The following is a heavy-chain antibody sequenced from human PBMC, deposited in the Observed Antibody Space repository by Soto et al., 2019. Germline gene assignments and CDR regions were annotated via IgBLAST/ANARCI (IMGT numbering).Heavy chain of an antibody. D-gene: IGHD2-2*01. V-gene: IGHV5-10-1*01. CDR2: IDPSDSYT. CDR3: ARNSLPDIVVVPAATDLDY. J-gene: IGHJ4*02. Sequence: GESLKISCKGSGYSFTSYWISWVRQMPGKGLEWMGRIDPSDSYTNYSPSFQGHVTISADKSIRTAYLQWSSLKASDTAMYYCARNSLPDIVVVPAATDLDYWRQGTLVTV. CDR1: GYSFTSYW.